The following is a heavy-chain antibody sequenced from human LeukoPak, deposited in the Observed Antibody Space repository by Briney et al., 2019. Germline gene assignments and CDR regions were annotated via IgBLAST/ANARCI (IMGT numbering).Heavy chain of an antibody. Sequence: ASVKVSCKASGYTFTSYGISWVRQAPGQGLEWMGWISAYNGNTNYAQKLQGRVTMTTDTSTSTAYMELRSLRSDDTAVYYCARPRSPDYYGSGSWFDPWGQGTLVTVSS. CDR2: ISAYNGNT. J-gene: IGHJ5*02. V-gene: IGHV1-18*01. CDR1: GYTFTSYG. D-gene: IGHD3-10*01. CDR3: ARPRSPDYYGSGSWFDP.